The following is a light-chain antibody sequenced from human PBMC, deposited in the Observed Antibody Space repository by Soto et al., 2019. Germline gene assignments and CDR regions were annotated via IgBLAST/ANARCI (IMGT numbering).Light chain of an antibody. CDR1: SSDVGGYND. CDR3: SSYAGSNNLL. Sequence: QSALTQPPSASGSPGQSVTISCTGTSSDVGGYNDVSLYQQQPGKAPKLMIYEVTKRPSGVSDRFSGSKSGNTASMTVSGLHAEDDADYYCSSYAGSNNLLFGGGTKLTV. CDR2: EVT. V-gene: IGLV2-8*01. J-gene: IGLJ3*02.